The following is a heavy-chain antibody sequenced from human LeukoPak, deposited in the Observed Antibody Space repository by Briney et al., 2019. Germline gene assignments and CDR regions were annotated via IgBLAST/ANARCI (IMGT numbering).Heavy chain of an antibody. CDR1: GFTFSTYA. CDR3: ARVVAGGYGSGSYFVGMDY. Sequence: PGGCLRLSCAASGFTFSTYAMSWVRQAPGKGLQWVANIKQDGSEKYYVDSVKGRFTISRDNAKNSLYLQMNSLRAEDTAVYYCARVVAGGYGSGSYFVGMDYWGQGTLVTVSS. D-gene: IGHD3-10*01. V-gene: IGHV3-7*01. J-gene: IGHJ4*02. CDR2: IKQDGSEK.